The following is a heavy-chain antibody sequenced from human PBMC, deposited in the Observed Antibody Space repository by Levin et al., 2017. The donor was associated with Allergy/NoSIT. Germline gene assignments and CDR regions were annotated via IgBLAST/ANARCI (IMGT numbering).Heavy chain of an antibody. CDR1: GFTFSSYA. V-gene: IGHV3-30-3*01. Sequence: SCAASGFTFSSYAMHWVRQAPGKGLEWVAVISYDGSNKYYADSVKGRFTISRDNSKNTLYLQMNSLRAEDTAVYYCARDNYYGSGSYLCSYMDVWGKGTTVTVSS. D-gene: IGHD3-10*01. CDR2: ISYDGSNK. J-gene: IGHJ6*03. CDR3: ARDNYYGSGSYLCSYMDV.